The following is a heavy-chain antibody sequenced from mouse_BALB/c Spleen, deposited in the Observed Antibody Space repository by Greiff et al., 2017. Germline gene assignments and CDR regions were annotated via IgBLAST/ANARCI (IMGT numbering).Heavy chain of an antibody. Sequence: EVQVVESGGGLVKPGGSLKLSCAASGFTFSDYYMYWVRQTPEKRLEWVATISDGGSYTYYPDSVKGRFTISRDNAKNNLYLQMSSLKSEDTAMYYCARGSNYVDYWGQGTTLTVSS. V-gene: IGHV5-4*02. CDR2: ISDGGSYT. CDR1: GFTFSDYY. CDR3: ARGSNYVDY. J-gene: IGHJ2*01. D-gene: IGHD1-1*01.